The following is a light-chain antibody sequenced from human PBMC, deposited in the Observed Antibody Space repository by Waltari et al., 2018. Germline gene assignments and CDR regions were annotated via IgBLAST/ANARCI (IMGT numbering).Light chain of an antibody. Sequence: EIVLTQSPATLSLSPGERSTLSCRASPSFSSYLAWYQQKSSQAPRLLIYDVSNRATGIPARFSGSGSGTEFPLTISSLEPEDFAVYYCQQRSSWPLTVGGGTKVEIK. CDR1: PSFSSY. J-gene: IGKJ4*01. V-gene: IGKV3-11*01. CDR2: DVS. CDR3: QQRSSWPLT.